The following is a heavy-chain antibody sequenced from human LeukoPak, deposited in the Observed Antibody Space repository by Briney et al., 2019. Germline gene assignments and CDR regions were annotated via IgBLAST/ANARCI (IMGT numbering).Heavy chain of an antibody. V-gene: IGHV4-59*08. CDR2: IYYSGDS. J-gene: IGHJ4*02. CDR1: GGSISGFY. D-gene: IGHD2-15*01. Sequence: SETLSLTCTVSGGSISGFYWSWIRQPPGKGLEWIGYIYYSGDSNYNPSLKSRVTMSLDTSKNQLSLRLSSVTAADTAVYYCARHPFATPFDYWGRETLVTVSS. CDR3: ARHPFATPFDY.